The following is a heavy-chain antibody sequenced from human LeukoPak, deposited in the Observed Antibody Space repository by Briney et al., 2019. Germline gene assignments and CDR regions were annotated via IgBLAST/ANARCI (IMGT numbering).Heavy chain of an antibody. J-gene: IGHJ6*03. CDR3: AREYYDFWSGYYIYYYYYMDV. D-gene: IGHD3-3*01. CDR1: GYTFTSSG. V-gene: IGHV1-18*01. CDR2: ISAYNGNT. Sequence: WASVRVSCKASGYTFTSSGISWVRQAPGQGLEWMACISAYNGNTNYAQKLQGRVTMTTDTSTSTAYMQLRSLRSDDTAVYYCAREYYDFWSGYYIYYYYYMDVWGKGTTVTVSS.